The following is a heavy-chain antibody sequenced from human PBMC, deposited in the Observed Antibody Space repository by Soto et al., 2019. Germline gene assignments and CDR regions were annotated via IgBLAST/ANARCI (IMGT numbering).Heavy chain of an antibody. Sequence: GGSLRLSCAASGFTFSSYSMNWVRQAPGKGLEWVSSISSSSSYIYYADSVKGRFTISRDNAKNSLYLQMNSLRAEDTAVYYCARDGYSNSTLYYYYYMDVWGKGTTVTVSS. D-gene: IGHD4-4*01. CDR3: ARDGYSNSTLYYYYYMDV. V-gene: IGHV3-21*01. CDR2: ISSSSSYI. CDR1: GFTFSSYS. J-gene: IGHJ6*03.